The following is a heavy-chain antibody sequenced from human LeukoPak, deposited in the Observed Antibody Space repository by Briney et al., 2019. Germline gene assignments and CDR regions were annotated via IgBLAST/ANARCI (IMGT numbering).Heavy chain of an antibody. CDR3: ARDVDSSGWTYYYYYYMDV. CDR2: IKQDGSEK. CDR1: GFTFSSYW. Sequence: PGGSLRLSCAASGFTFSSYWMSWVRQAPGKGLEWVANIKQDGSEKYYVDSVKGRFTISRDNAKNSLYLQMNSLRAEDTAVYYCARDVDSSGWTYYYYYYMDVWGKGTTVTVSS. D-gene: IGHD6-19*01. J-gene: IGHJ6*03. V-gene: IGHV3-7*01.